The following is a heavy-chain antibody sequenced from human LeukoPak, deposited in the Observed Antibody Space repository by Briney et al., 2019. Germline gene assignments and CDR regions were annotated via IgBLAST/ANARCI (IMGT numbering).Heavy chain of an antibody. CDR3: ARDFEGISGLFDY. J-gene: IGHJ4*02. CDR2: IYHSGST. V-gene: IGHV4-4*02. D-gene: IGHD2-15*01. Sequence: SGTLSLTCAVSGGSISSSNWWSWVRPPPGKGLEWIGEIYHSGSTNYNPSLKSRVTISVDKSKNQFSLKLSSVTAADTAVYYCARDFEGISGLFDYWGQGTLVTVSS. CDR1: GGSISSSNW.